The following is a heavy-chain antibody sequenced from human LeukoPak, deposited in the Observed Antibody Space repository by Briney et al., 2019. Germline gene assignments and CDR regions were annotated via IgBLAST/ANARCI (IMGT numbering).Heavy chain of an antibody. J-gene: IGHJ3*02. CDR2: IWYDGSNK. Sequence: PGGSLRLSCAASGFTFSSYGMHWVRQAPGKGLEWVAVIWYDGSNKYYADSVKGRFTISRDNSKNTLYLQMNSLRAEDTAVYYCAKDKAPPTAFDIWGQGTMVTVSS. CDR1: GFTFSSYG. CDR3: AKDKAPPTAFDI. V-gene: IGHV3-30*02.